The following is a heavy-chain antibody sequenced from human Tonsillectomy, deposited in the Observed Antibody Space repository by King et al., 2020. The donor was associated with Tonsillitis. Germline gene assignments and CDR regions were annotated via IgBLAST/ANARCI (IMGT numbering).Heavy chain of an antibody. CDR3: ARDLSHYYDSSGLVIHWFDP. V-gene: IGHV4-59*01. Sequence: QLQESGPGLVKPSETLSLTCTVSGGSISSYYWSWIRQPPGKGLEWIGDIYYTGSTNYNPSLKSRVTISVDTSTNQFSLKLSSVTAADTAVYYCARDLSHYYDSSGLVIHWFDPWGQGTLVTVSS. D-gene: IGHD3-22*01. CDR1: GGSISSYY. J-gene: IGHJ5*02. CDR2: IYYTGST.